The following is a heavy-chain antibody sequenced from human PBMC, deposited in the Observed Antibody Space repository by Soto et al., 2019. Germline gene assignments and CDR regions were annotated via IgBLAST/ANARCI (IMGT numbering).Heavy chain of an antibody. CDR2: IYYSGTTYYT. J-gene: IGHJ4*02. V-gene: IGHV4-31*03. CDR3: ASEPLT. CDR1: GGSSSSGGYY. Sequence: QVQLQESGPGLVKPSQTLSLTCTVSGGSSSSGGYYWSWIRQHPGKGLEWIGYIYYSGTTYYTYYNPSLKSRVTISVDTSKNQFSLKLSSVTAADTAVYYCASEPLTWGQGTLVTVSS.